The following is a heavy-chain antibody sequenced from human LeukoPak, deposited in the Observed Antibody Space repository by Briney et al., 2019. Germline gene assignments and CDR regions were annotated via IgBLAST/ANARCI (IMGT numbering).Heavy chain of an antibody. D-gene: IGHD3-10*01. J-gene: IGHJ6*02. CDR1: GFTFSSYA. V-gene: IGHV3-30-3*01. CDR3: ARDLWGWFGDYYYYGMDV. Sequence: GGSLRLSCAASGFTFSSYAMPWVRQAPGKGLEWVAVISYDGSNKYYADSVKGRFTISRDNSKNTLYLQMNSLRAEDTAVYYCARDLWGWFGDYYYYGMDVWGQGTTVTVSS. CDR2: ISYDGSNK.